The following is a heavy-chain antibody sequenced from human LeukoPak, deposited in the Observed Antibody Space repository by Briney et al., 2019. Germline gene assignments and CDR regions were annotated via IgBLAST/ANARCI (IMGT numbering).Heavy chain of an antibody. CDR3: ARHTTQYSYGT. Sequence: TSETLSLTCTVSGGSISSSSYYWGWIRQPPGKGLEWIGYIYYSGSTNYNPSLKSRVTISVDTSKNQFSLKLSSVTAADTAVYYCARHTTQYSYGTWGQGTLVTVSS. J-gene: IGHJ5*02. CDR2: IYYSGST. CDR1: GGSISSSSYY. D-gene: IGHD5-18*01. V-gene: IGHV4-61*05.